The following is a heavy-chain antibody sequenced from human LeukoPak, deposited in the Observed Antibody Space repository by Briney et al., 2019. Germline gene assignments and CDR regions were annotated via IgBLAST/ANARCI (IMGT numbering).Heavy chain of an antibody. CDR3: AKVGDSSGWTYYFDY. D-gene: IGHD6-19*01. V-gene: IGHV3-30*18. CDR2: ISYDGSNK. Sequence: PGGSLRLSCAASGFTFSSYGMHWVRQAPGKRLEWVAVISYDGSNKYYADSVKGRFTISRDNSKNTLYLQMNSLRAEDTAVYYCAKVGDSSGWTYYFDYWGQGTLVTVSS. CDR1: GFTFSSYG. J-gene: IGHJ4*02.